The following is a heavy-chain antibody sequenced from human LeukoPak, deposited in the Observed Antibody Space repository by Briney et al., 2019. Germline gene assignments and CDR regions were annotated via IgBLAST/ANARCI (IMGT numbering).Heavy chain of an antibody. J-gene: IGHJ4*02. CDR2: ISSSSSYI. CDR1: GFIFSRYS. V-gene: IGHV3-21*01. D-gene: IGHD1-14*01. Sequence: GGSLRLSCAASGFIFSRYSMNWVRQAPGKGLEWVSSISSSSSYIYYADSVKGRFTISRDNAKNSLYLQMNSLRAEDTAVYYCARDLFLEPFDYWGQGTLVTVSS. CDR3: ARDLFLEPFDY.